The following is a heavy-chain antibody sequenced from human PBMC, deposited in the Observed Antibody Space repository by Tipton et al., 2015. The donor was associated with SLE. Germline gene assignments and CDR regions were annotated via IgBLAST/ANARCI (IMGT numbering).Heavy chain of an antibody. CDR2: IWYDGSNK. CDR3: AGSRGWGGLIDYYYYMDV. Sequence: RSLRLSCAASGFTFSSYGMHWVRQAPGKGLEWVAVIWYDGSNKYYADSVKGRFTISRDNSKNTLYLQMNSLRAEDTAVYYCAGSRGWGGLIDYYYYMDVWGKGTTVTVSS. D-gene: IGHD2-21*01. J-gene: IGHJ6*03. CDR1: GFTFSSYG. V-gene: IGHV3-33*01.